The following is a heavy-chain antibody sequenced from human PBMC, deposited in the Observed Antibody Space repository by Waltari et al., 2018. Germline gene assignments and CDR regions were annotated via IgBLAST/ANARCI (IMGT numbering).Heavy chain of an antibody. Sequence: EVQLVETGGGLIQPGGSLRLSCAASGFTVSSNYMSWVRQAPGKGLEWVAVIYSGGRTYDADSGEGRFTISRDNSKNTLYLQMSSLRAEDTAVYYCAREFGRGYSYDSDYWGQGTLVTVSS. J-gene: IGHJ4*02. V-gene: IGHV3-53*02. CDR1: GFTVSSNY. CDR3: AREFGRGYSYDSDY. CDR2: IYSGGRT. D-gene: IGHD5-18*01.